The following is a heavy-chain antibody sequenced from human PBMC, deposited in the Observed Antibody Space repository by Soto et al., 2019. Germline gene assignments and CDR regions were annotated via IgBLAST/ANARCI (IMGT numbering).Heavy chain of an antibody. J-gene: IGHJ6*02. CDR3: AKARESHMKGSGWDYYYYYGMDV. CDR2: ISGSGGST. D-gene: IGHD6-19*01. CDR1: GFTFSSYA. V-gene: IGHV3-23*01. Sequence: GGSLRLSCAASGFTFSSYAMSWVRQAPGKGLEWVSAISGSGGSTYYADSVKGRFTISRDNSKNTLYLQMNSLRAEDTAVYYCAKARESHMKGSGWDYYYYYGMDVWGQGTTVTVSS.